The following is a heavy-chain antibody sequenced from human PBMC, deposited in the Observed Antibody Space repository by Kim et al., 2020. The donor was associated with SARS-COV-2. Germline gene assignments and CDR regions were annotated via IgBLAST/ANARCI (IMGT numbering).Heavy chain of an antibody. Sequence: VKGRFTISRDNSKNTLYLQMNSLRAEDTAVYYCARDLKNYYDSSGYYYAYWGQGTLVTVSS. V-gene: IGHV3-66*01. D-gene: IGHD3-22*01. CDR3: ARDLKNYYDSSGYYYAY. J-gene: IGHJ4*02.